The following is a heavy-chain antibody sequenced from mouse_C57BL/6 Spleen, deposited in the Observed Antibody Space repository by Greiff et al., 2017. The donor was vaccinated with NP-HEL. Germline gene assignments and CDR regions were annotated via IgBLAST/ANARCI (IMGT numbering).Heavy chain of an antibody. V-gene: IGHV1-64*01. CDR3: ARDRSYYYGSSYYWYFDV. CDR1: GYTFTSYW. D-gene: IGHD1-1*01. CDR2: IHPNSGST. J-gene: IGHJ1*03. Sequence: QVQLQQSGAELVKPGASVKLSCKASGYTFTSYWMHWVKQRPGQGLEWIGMIHPNSGSTNYNEKFKSKATLTVDKSSSTAYMQLSSLTSEDSAVYYCARDRSYYYGSSYYWYFDVWGTGTTVTVSS.